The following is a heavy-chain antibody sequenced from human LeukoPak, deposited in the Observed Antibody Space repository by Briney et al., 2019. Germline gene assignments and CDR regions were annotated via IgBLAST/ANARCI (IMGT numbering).Heavy chain of an antibody. CDR3: ARGGTVKGFYIFDY. CDR1: GFTFDDYD. D-gene: IGHD4-11*01. V-gene: IGHV3-21*01. J-gene: IGHJ4*02. CDR2: ISSSSSYI. Sequence: GGSLRLSCAASGFTFDDYDMSWVRQAPGKGLEWVSSISSSSSYIYYADSVKGRFTISRDNAKNSLYLQMNSLRAEDTAVYYCARGGTVKGFYIFDYWGQGTLVTVSS.